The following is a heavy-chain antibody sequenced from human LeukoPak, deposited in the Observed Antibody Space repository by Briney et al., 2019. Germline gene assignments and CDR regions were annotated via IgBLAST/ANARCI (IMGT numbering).Heavy chain of an antibody. Sequence: GGSLRPSFAASGFTFDDYAMPGVRQAPGKGLGGVSGISWNSGSIGYADSVKGRFTISRDNAKNSLYLQMNSLRAEDTALYYCAKSIPLAPGGYDYWGQGTLVTVSS. CDR2: ISWNSGSI. J-gene: IGHJ4*02. CDR1: GFTFDDYA. V-gene: IGHV3-9*01. CDR3: AKSIPLAPGGYDY. D-gene: IGHD2-8*02.